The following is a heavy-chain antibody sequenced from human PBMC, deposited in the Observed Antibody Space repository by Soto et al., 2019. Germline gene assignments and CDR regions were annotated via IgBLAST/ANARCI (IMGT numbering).Heavy chain of an antibody. CDR3: ARVGPWVPYYYDSSPYTFENWFDP. CDR1: GYSISSGYY. D-gene: IGHD3-22*01. V-gene: IGHV4-38-2*01. Sequence: SETLSLTCAVSGYSISSGYYWGWLRQPPGKGLEWIGSIYHGESTYYNPSLNSRVTLSIDMTNNHVPLILNSVTAADTAVYYCARVGPWVPYYYDSSPYTFENWFDPWGQGTLVTVSS. J-gene: IGHJ5*02. CDR2: IYHGEST.